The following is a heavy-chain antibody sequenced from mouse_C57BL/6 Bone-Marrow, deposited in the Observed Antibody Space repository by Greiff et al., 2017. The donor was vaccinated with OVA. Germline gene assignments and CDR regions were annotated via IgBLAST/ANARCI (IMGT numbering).Heavy chain of an antibody. CDR3: ARRLAY. CDR1: GYTFPSSG. Sequence: QVQLKESGAELARPGASVKLSCKASGYTFPSSGISWVKQRTGQGLEWIGEIYPRSGNTYYNEKFKGKATLTADKSSSTAYMELRSLTSEDSAVYFCARRLAYWGQGTLVTVSA. CDR2: IYPRSGNT. V-gene: IGHV1-81*01. J-gene: IGHJ3*01.